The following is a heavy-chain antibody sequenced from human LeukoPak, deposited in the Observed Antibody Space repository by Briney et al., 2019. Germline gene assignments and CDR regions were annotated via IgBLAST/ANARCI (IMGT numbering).Heavy chain of an antibody. CDR3: ARVGYCGGDCYPYGMDV. V-gene: IGHV1-69*13. CDR2: IIPIFGTA. Sequence: SVKVSCKASGGTFSSYAISWVRQAPGQGIEWMGGIIPIFGTANYAQKFQGRVTITADESTSTAYMELSSLRSEDTAVYYCARVGYCGGDCYPYGMDVWGQGTTVTVSS. D-gene: IGHD2-21*02. CDR1: GGTFSSYA. J-gene: IGHJ6*02.